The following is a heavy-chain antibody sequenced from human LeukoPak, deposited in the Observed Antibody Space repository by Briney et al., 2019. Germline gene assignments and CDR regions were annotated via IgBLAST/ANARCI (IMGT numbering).Heavy chain of an antibody. V-gene: IGHV3-9*01. CDR2: ISWNSGSI. Sequence: GGSLRLSCAASGFTFDDYAMHWVRQAPGKGLEWVSGISWNSGSIGYADSVKGRFTISRDNSKNTLYLQMNSLRAEDTAVYYCAKDPLRITMVRGVTADYWGQGTLVTVSS. D-gene: IGHD3-10*01. J-gene: IGHJ4*02. CDR1: GFTFDDYA. CDR3: AKDPLRITMVRGVTADY.